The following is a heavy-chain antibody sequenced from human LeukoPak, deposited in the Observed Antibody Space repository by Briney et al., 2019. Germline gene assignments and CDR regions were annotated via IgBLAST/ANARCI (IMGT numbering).Heavy chain of an antibody. CDR1: GGTFSSYT. V-gene: IGHV1-69*10. D-gene: IGHD2-8*01. CDR3: ARDSPSMLQPNWFDP. J-gene: IGHJ5*02. Sequence: SVKVSCKASGGTFSSYTISWVRQAPGQGLEWMGRIIPILGIANYAQKFQGRVTITADKSTSTAYMELSSLRSGDTAVYYCARDSPSMLQPNWFDPWGQGTLVTVSS. CDR2: IIPILGIA.